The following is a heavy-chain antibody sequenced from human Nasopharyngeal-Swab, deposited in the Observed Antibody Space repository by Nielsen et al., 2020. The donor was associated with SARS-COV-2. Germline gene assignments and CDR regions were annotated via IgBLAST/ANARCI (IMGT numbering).Heavy chain of an antibody. V-gene: IGHV3-7*01. J-gene: IGHJ4*02. CDR3: AKEGISRYYDFWSGGIDY. Sequence: GESLKISCAASGFTFSSYWMSWVRQAPGKGPEWVATIKQDGSEKYYVDSVTGRFTISRDNAKNSLYLQMNSLRAEDTAVYYCAKEGISRYYDFWSGGIDYWGQGTLVTVSS. CDR1: GFTFSSYW. D-gene: IGHD3-3*01. CDR2: IKQDGSEK.